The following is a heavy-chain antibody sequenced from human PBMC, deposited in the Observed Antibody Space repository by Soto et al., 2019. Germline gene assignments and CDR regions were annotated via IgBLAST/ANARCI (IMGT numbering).Heavy chain of an antibody. V-gene: IGHV4-59*01. D-gene: IGHD3-16*01. Sequence: PSETLSLTCSVSGRSMSSNYWGWIRQSPDKGLEWLGYVFYGGTDYNPSLGGRVSMSVETSKSQFSLKLTSVTVADTAVYYCASYRGALYFESWGPGILVTVPS. J-gene: IGHJ4*02. CDR2: VFYGGT. CDR3: ASYRGALYFES. CDR1: GRSMSSNY.